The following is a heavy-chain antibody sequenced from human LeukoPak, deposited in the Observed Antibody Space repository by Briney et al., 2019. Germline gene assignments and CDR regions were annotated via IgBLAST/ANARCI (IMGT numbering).Heavy chain of an antibody. CDR2: ISYDGSNK. CDR1: GFTFSSYG. J-gene: IGHJ4*02. V-gene: IGHV3-30*03. CDR3: ARGRPDSGSYAPPGDY. D-gene: IGHD3-10*01. Sequence: HPGGSLRLSCAASGFTFSSYGMHWVRQAPGKGLEWVAVISYDGSNKYYADSVKGRFSVSRDNSKNTLYLQMNSLRTEDTAVYYCARGRPDSGSYAPPGDYWGQGTLVTVSS.